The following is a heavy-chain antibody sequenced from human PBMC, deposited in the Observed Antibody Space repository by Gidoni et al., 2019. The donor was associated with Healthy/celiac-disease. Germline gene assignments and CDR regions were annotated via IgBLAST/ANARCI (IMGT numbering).Heavy chain of an antibody. CDR1: GFTFDDYA. V-gene: IGHV3-9*01. J-gene: IGHJ4*02. D-gene: IGHD2-8*01. CDR2: ISWNSGSI. Sequence: EVQLVESGGGLVQPGRSLRLSCAASGFTFDDYAMHWVRQAPGKGLEWVSGISWNSGSIGYADSVKGRFTISRDNAKNSLYLQMKSLRAEDTALYYCAKDVGRTVMGYWGQGTLVTVS. CDR3: AKDVGRTVMGY.